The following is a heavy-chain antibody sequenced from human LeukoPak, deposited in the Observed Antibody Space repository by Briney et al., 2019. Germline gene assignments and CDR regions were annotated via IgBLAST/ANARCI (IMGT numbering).Heavy chain of an antibody. D-gene: IGHD3-10*01. CDR2: INPDSSGT. J-gene: IGHJ4*02. V-gene: IGHV1-2*02. Sequence: ASVKLSCKASGYTFTGYYMHWVRQAPGKGLEWMGWINPDSSGTNYAHKLKGRVSMSGDPSIRTAYLGLSRVRSDDAAVYCCARGRITMVRGVVVDFDYWGQGTLVTVSS. CDR3: ARGRITMVRGVVVDFDY. CDR1: GYTFTGYY.